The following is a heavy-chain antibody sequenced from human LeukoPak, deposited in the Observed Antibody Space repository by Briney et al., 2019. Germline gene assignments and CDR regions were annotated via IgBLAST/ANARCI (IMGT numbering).Heavy chain of an antibody. J-gene: IGHJ4*02. CDR1: GFTFSSYS. CDR3: ARSLGGYYGDYSYFDY. V-gene: IGHV3-21*01. Sequence: PGGSLRLSCAASGFTFSSYSMNWVRQAPGKGLEWVSSISSSSSYIYYADSVKGRFTISRDNAKNSLYLQMNSLRAEGTAVYYCARSLGGYYGDYSYFDYWGQGTLVTVSS. CDR2: ISSSSSYI. D-gene: IGHD4-17*01.